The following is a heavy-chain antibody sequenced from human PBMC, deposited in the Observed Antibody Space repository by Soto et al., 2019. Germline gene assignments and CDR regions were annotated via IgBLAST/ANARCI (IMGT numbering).Heavy chain of an antibody. CDR2: IYYSGST. Sequence: TSETLSLTCPVSGCPISNYDLNWVRQPPGKGLEWIGYIYYSGSTNYNPSLKSRVTISVDTSKNQFSLKLSSVTAADTAVYYCARHEYPRKSTNFDYWGQGTLVTVSS. J-gene: IGHJ4*02. V-gene: IGHV4-59*08. CDR1: GCPISNYD. CDR3: ARHEYPRKSTNFDY.